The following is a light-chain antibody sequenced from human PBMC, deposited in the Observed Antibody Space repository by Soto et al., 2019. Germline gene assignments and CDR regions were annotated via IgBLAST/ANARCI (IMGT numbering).Light chain of an antibody. CDR3: QQYGTSPYT. CDR1: QTISRPY. J-gene: IGKJ2*01. CDR2: GES. Sequence: EIVLTQSPGTLSLSPGERATLSCRASQTISRPYLVWFQQKAGQAPRLLIYGESSRATGIPDRFSAGGSGTDFTLTISRLEPEDFAVYYCQQYGTSPYTFSQGTKLDIK. V-gene: IGKV3-20*01.